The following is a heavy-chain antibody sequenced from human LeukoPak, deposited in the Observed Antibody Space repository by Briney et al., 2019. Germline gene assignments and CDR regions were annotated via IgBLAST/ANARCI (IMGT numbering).Heavy chain of an antibody. V-gene: IGHV3-48*04. J-gene: IGHJ5*02. CDR3: ARGGRAYCGGDCYSDWFYP. CDR2: VGRSSRTI. D-gene: IGHD2-21*02. Sequence: GGSLRLSCAASGFTFSSYSVNWVRQAPGRGLECVSFVGRSSRTIYYADSVKGRFTICRDNAKTSLYLQMNSLRAENTAVYYCARGGRAYCGGDCYSDWFYPWGKGPLFTVSS. CDR1: GFTFSSYS.